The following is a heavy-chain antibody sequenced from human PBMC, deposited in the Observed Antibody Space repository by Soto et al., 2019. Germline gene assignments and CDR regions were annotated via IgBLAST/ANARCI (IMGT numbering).Heavy chain of an antibody. CDR3: ANRQEAG. J-gene: IGHJ4*02. CDR1: GFSFSSHA. CDR2: ISYDGRNK. D-gene: IGHD6-13*01. V-gene: IGHV3-30*04. Sequence: ESGGGVVQPGRSLRLSCAASGFSFSSHAMHWVRQAPGKGLEGVAVISYDGRNKYYADSVKGRFTISRDNSKNTLYLQMNSLRAEDTAVYYCANRQEAGWGQGTLVTVSS.